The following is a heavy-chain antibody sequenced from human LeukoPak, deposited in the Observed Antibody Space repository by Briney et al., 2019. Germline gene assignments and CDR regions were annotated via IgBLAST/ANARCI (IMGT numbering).Heavy chain of an antibody. Sequence: SETLSLTCSVSDNSITMYYWTWIRQPPGKGLEWIGYVDHTGSTNFNPSLNGRVSISRDTSKNLFSLRLRSVTAADTAVYFCAREGLVPGRFDPWGQGTLVTVSS. V-gene: IGHV4-59*01. CDR2: VDHTGST. CDR3: AREGLVPGRFDP. J-gene: IGHJ5*02. D-gene: IGHD3-10*01. CDR1: DNSITMYY.